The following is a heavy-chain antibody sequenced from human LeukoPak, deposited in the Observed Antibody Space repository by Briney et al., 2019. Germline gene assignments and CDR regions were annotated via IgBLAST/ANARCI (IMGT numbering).Heavy chain of an antibody. D-gene: IGHD3-22*01. J-gene: IGHJ4*02. CDR1: GFTFSSYS. V-gene: IGHV3-48*01. Sequence: GGSLRLSCAASGFTFSSYSVNWVRQAPGKGLEWVSYISSSRSTIYYADSVKGRFTISRDNAKNSLYLQMNSLRAEDTAVYYCARDYYDISGCLRYWGQGTLVTVSS. CDR3: ARDYYDISGCLRY. CDR2: ISSSRSTI.